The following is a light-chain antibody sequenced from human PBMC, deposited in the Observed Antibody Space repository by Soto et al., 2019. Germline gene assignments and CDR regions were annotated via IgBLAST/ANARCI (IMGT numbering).Light chain of an antibody. CDR1: QSVYSSY. J-gene: IGKJ2*01. CDR2: GAS. V-gene: IGKV3-20*01. CDR3: HQYGTSPRA. Sequence: EIVLTQSPGTLSLSPGERATLSCRASQSVYSSYLAWYQQKPGQAPRLLIYGASSRATGIPDRFSGSGSGTDFTLIISRLEPEDFAVYYCHQYGTSPRAFGQGIKLEIK.